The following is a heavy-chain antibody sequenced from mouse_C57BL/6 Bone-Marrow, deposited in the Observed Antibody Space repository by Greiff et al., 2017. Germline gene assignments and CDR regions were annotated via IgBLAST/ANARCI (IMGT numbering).Heavy chain of an antibody. Sequence: VQGVESGAELVRPGASVKLSCKASGYTFTDYYINWVKQRPGQGLEWIARIYPGSGNTYYNEKFKGKATLTAEKSSSTAYMQLSSLTSEDSAVYFCARTGDSSGYPAWFAYWGQGTLVTVSA. D-gene: IGHD3-2*02. CDR2: IYPGSGNT. CDR1: GYTFTDYY. J-gene: IGHJ3*01. CDR3: ARTGDSSGYPAWFAY. V-gene: IGHV1-76*01.